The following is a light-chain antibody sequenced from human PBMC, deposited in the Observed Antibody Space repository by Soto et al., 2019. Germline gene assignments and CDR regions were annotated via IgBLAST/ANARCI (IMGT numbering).Light chain of an antibody. V-gene: IGKV3D-11*02. J-gene: IGKJ5*01. CDR2: DAS. Sequence: ENVLTQSPATLSLSPGAGAPLSCRASQSINTYLAWYQQKPGQAPRLLIYDASKRATGIPARFSGSGSGTNFTLTISSLEPEDFAVYYCQQRRSWQVTFGQGTRLEI. CDR3: QQRRSWQVT. CDR1: QSINTY.